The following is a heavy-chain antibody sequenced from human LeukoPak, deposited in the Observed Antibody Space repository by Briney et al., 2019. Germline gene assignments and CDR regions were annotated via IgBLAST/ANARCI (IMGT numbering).Heavy chain of an antibody. D-gene: IGHD1-26*01. V-gene: IGHV1-69*04. Sequence: ASVKVSCKASGGTFSSYAISWVRQAPGQGLEWMGRIIPILGIANYAQKFQGRVTITADKSTSTAYMELSSLRSEDTAVYYCARGELPKLIYFDYWGQGTLVTVSS. J-gene: IGHJ4*02. CDR1: GGTFSSYA. CDR3: ARGELPKLIYFDY. CDR2: IIPILGIA.